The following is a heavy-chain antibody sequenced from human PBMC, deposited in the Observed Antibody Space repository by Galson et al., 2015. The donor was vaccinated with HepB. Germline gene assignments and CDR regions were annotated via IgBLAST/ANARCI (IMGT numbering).Heavy chain of an antibody. CDR3: TRDSFYFDYRGGPDY. CDR2: IWYDGTNK. J-gene: IGHJ4*02. V-gene: IGHV3-33*08. D-gene: IGHD2-15*01. Sequence: SLRLSCAASGFTFSSYAMHWVRQAPGKGLEWVAVIWYDGTNKYYADSVKGRFTISRDNSQNTLYLQMSSLRPGDTAVYYCTRDSFYFDYRGGPDYWGRGTLVTVSS. CDR1: GFTFSSYA.